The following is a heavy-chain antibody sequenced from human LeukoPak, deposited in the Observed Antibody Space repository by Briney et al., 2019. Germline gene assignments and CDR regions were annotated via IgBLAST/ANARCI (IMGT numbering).Heavy chain of an antibody. D-gene: IGHD2-2*01. CDR2: IKQDGSNK. CDR3: ARLSDTEGSSTCYRASDI. J-gene: IGHJ3*02. Sequence: GGSLRLSCEGSGFTFTTHWMSWVRQAPGKGLEWVANIKQDGSNKYYVESVKGRFTISRDNAKNSLYLQMNNLRAEDTGVYYCARLSDTEGSSTCYRASDIWGQGTMVTVSS. V-gene: IGHV3-7*01. CDR1: GFTFTTHW.